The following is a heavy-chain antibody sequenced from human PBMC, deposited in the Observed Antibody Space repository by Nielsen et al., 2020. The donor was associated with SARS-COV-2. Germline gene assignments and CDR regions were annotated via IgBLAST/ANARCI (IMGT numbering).Heavy chain of an antibody. CDR3: ARSSVFYDSSGYSFDY. D-gene: IGHD3-22*01. Sequence: ASVKVSCKASGYTFTSYGISWVRQAPGQGLEWMGIINPSGGSTSYAQKFQGRVTMTRDTSTSTVYMELSSLRSEDTAVYYCARSSVFYDSSGYSFDYWGQGTLVTVSS. J-gene: IGHJ4*02. CDR2: INPSGGST. CDR1: GYTFTSYG. V-gene: IGHV1-46*01.